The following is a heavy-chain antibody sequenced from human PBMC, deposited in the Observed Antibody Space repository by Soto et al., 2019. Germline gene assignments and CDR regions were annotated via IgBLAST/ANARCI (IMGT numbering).Heavy chain of an antibody. CDR2: ISAYNGNT. V-gene: IGHV1-18*04. D-gene: IGHD2-2*02. Sequence: QVQLVQSGAEVKKPGASVKVSCKASGYTFTSYGISWVRQAPGQGLEWMGWISAYNGNTNYAQKLQGRVTMTTDTSTSTAYMELRRLRSDDTAVYYCASREYCSSTSCYSYYYYGMDVWGQGTTVTVSS. CDR1: GYTFTSYG. J-gene: IGHJ6*02. CDR3: ASREYCSSTSCYSYYYYGMDV.